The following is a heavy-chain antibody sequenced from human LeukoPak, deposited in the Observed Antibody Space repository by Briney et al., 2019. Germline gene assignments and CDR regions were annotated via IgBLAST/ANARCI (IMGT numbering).Heavy chain of an antibody. Sequence: EASVKVSCKASGGTLSNHAVSWVRQAPGQGLEWMGRIIPVTGTTNYAQKFQGRVTIITDESTSTVYMDLSSLRSEDTAVYYCARAVNMIVVVSDAFDIWGQGTMVTVSS. J-gene: IGHJ3*02. CDR3: ARAVNMIVVVSDAFDI. V-gene: IGHV1-69*05. CDR2: IIPVTGTT. CDR1: GGTLSNHA. D-gene: IGHD3-22*01.